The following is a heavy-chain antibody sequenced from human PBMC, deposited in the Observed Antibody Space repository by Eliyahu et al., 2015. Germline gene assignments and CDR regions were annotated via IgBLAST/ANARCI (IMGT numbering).Heavy chain of an antibody. CDR1: GGSISSSSYY. D-gene: IGHD3-3*01. CDR3: ARHITIFGVVTWFDP. V-gene: IGHV4-39*01. J-gene: IGHJ5*02. Sequence: QLQLQESGPGLVKPSETLSLICSVXGGSISSSSYYWGWIRQPPGKGLGWXGSMYYSGGTHYNPSLKSRVTISVDTSKNRFSLKLSSVTAADTAVYYCARHITIFGVVTWFDPWGQGTLVTVSS. CDR2: MYYSGGT.